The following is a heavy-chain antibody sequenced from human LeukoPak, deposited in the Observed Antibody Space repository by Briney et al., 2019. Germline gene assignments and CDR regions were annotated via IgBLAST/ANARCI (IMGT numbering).Heavy chain of an antibody. CDR3: ARADYGGNPAH. Sequence: SETLSLTCAVYGGSFSGYYWSWIRQPPGKGLEWIGEINHSGSTNYNPSLKSRVTISVDTSKNQFSLKLSSVTAADTAVYYCARADYGGNPAHWGQGTLVTVSS. V-gene: IGHV4-34*01. CDR1: GGSFSGYY. CDR2: INHSGST. D-gene: IGHD4-23*01. J-gene: IGHJ4*02.